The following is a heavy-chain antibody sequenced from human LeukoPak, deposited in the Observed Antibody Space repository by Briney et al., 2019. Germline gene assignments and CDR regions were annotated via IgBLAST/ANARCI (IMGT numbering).Heavy chain of an antibody. CDR2: IKSKTDGGTT. V-gene: IGHV3-15*01. CDR3: ATAYFWSGYYGPAY. J-gene: IGHJ4*02. Sequence: GGSLRLSCAASGFTFSNAWMSWVRQAPGEGLEWVGRIKSKTDGGTTDYAAPVKGRFTISRDDSKNTLYLQMNSLKTEDTAVYYCATAYFWSGYYGPAYWGQGTLVTVSS. CDR1: GFTFSNAW. D-gene: IGHD3-3*01.